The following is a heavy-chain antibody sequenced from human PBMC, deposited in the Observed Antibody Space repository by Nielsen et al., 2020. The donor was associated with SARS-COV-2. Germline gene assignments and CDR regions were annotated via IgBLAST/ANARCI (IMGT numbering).Heavy chain of an antibody. CDR3: AREMAPGTLADY. V-gene: IGHV3-23*01. D-gene: IGHD1-14*01. Sequence: GGSLRLSCAASGFTFSSYAMSWVRQAPGKGLEWVSAISGSGGSTYYADSVKGRFTISRDNAKNSLYLQMNSLRAEDSAVYYCAREMAPGTLADYWGQGTLVTVSS. CDR1: GFTFSSYA. CDR2: ISGSGGST. J-gene: IGHJ4*02.